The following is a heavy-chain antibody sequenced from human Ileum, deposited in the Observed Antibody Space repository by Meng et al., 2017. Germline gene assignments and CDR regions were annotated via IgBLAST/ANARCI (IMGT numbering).Heavy chain of an antibody. D-gene: IGHD2-15*01. Sequence: HVQLVQSGAEVKYPGSSVTFSYKASGGAFSSSAIGWLRQAPGRGLEWMGGIIPILNASTYAQNFKGRVTLSADMATTTVYMELSSLTSDDTAVYFCARDCSGGGCFDPWGQGTLVTVSS. V-gene: IGHV1-69*10. CDR2: IIPILNAS. CDR1: GGAFSSSA. J-gene: IGHJ5*02. CDR3: ARDCSGGGCFDP.